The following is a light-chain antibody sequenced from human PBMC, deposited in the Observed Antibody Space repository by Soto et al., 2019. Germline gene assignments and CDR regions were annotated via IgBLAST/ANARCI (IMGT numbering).Light chain of an antibody. V-gene: IGKV3-15*01. CDR3: QQRADWPAT. J-gene: IGKJ3*01. CDR1: QSVSSN. Sequence: IVRTQSPATLSVSPGARATLSCRASQSVSSNLAWYQQKPGQAPRLLIYGASTRATGIPARFSGSGSGTEFTLTISSLQSEDFAVYYCQQRADWPATFGPGTKVDI. CDR2: GAS.